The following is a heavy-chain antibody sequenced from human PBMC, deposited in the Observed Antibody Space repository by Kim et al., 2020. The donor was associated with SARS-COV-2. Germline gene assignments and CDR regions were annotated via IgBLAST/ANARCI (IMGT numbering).Heavy chain of an antibody. CDR3: TTDRGAYCGGDCYEGY. V-gene: IGHV3-15*01. J-gene: IGHJ4*02. Sequence: PAKGRVTISRDDSKNTVDLQMNSLKPEDTAVYYCTTDRGAYCGGDCYEGYWGQGTLVTVSS. D-gene: IGHD2-21*02.